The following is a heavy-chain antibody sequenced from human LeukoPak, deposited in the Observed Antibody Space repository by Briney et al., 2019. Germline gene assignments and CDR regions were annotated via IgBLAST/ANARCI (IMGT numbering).Heavy chain of an antibody. CDR3: ARELSSWYIAFDI. CDR2: IYSGGST. J-gene: IGHJ3*02. V-gene: IGHV3-53*01. D-gene: IGHD6-13*01. CDR1: GFTVSSNY. Sequence: GGSLRLSCAASGFTVSSNYMSWVRQAPGKGLEWVSVIYSGGSTYYADSVKGQFTISRDNSKNTLYLQMNSLRAEDTAVYYCARELSSWYIAFDIWGQGTMVTVSS.